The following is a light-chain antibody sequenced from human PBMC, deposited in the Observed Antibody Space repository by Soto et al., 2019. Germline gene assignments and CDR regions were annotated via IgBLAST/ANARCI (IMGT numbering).Light chain of an antibody. J-gene: IGKJ1*01. Sequence: EIVLTQSPGTLSLSPGERATLSCRASQSVSSSYLAWYQQKPGQAPRLLIYGASSRATGIPDRFSGSGSGTDFPITISRLEPEDFAVYYCQQYGSSPRTFGQGTKVPIK. CDR2: GAS. CDR1: QSVSSSY. CDR3: QQYGSSPRT. V-gene: IGKV3-20*01.